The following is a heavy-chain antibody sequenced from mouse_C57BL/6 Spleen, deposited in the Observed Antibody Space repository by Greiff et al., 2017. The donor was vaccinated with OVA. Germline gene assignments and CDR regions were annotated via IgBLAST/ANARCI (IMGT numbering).Heavy chain of an antibody. CDR1: GYTFTDYN. V-gene: IGHV1-22*01. CDR2: INPNNGGT. CDR3: AIITTVPFDY. D-gene: IGHD1-1*01. J-gene: IGHJ2*01. Sequence: EVQLQQSGPELVKPGASVKMSCKASGYTFTDYNMHWVKQSHGKSLEWIGYINPNNGGTSYNQKFKGKATLTVNKSSSTAYMELRSLTSEDSAVYYCAIITTVPFDYWGQGTTLTVSS.